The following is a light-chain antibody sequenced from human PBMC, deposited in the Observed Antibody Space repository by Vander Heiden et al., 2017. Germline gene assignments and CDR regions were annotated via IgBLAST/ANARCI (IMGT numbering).Light chain of an antibody. J-gene: IGLJ2*01. V-gene: IGLV3-9*01. Sequence: SYELTQPLLVSVALGLTARITCGGNNIGSKNVHWYQQKPGQAPVLVIYRDSNRPSGIPERFSGSNSGNTATLTISRAQAGDEADYYCQVWDSSTVVFGGGTKLTVL. CDR2: RDS. CDR1: NIGSKN. CDR3: QVWDSSTVV.